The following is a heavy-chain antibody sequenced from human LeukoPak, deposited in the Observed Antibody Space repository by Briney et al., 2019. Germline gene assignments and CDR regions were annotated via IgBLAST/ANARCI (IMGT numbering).Heavy chain of an antibody. Sequence: GGSLRLSCVGSGFTFSAYGMSWVRQAPGKGLESVSSISGSDGATSYADSVKGRFTISRDNSKNTLYLQMNSLRAEDTAVYYCAGARYSGYDWGYYFDYWGQGTLVTVSS. CDR1: GFTFSAYG. CDR2: ISGSDGAT. V-gene: IGHV3-23*01. CDR3: AGARYSGYDWGYYFDY. D-gene: IGHD5-12*01. J-gene: IGHJ4*02.